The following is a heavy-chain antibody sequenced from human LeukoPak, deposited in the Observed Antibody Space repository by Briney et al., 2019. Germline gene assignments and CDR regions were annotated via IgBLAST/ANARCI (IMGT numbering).Heavy chain of an antibody. Sequence: GASVKVSCKASGYTFTGYYMHWVRQAPGQGLEWMGWINPNSGGTNYAQKCQGRVTTTRDTSISTAYMQRSRLRSDDTAVYYCARDIASGGWELPGVDCWGQGTLVSVCS. D-gene: IGHD2-15*01. J-gene: IGHJ4*02. CDR3: ARDIASGGWELPGVDC. CDR1: GYTFTGYY. V-gene: IGHV1-2*02. CDR2: INPNSGGT.